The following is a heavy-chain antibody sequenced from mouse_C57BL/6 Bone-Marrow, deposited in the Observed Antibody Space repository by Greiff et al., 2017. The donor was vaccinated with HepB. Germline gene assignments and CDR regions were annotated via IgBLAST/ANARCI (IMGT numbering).Heavy chain of an antibody. V-gene: IGHV3-6*01. CDR3: ARENYGSSRYFDY. CDR2: ISYDGSN. Sequence: EVQLQESGPGLVKPSQSLSLTCSVTGYSITSGYYWNWIRQFPGNKLEWMGYISYDGSNNYNPSLKNRISITRDTSKNQFFLKLNSVTTEDTATYYCARENYGSSRYFDYWGQGTTLTVSS. J-gene: IGHJ2*01. CDR1: GYSITSGYY. D-gene: IGHD1-1*01.